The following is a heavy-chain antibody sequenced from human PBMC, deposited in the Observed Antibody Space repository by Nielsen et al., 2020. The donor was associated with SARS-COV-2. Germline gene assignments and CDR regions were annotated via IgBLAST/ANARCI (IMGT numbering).Heavy chain of an antibody. Sequence: WVRQAPGQRLEWMEWSNGGNGDSECSQNFQDRVTTTRDTSARTAYMELSSLRSEDTAVYYCATSRGSYYYDSSGYWAFDYWGQGTLVTVSS. CDR2: SNGGNGDS. D-gene: IGHD3-22*01. J-gene: IGHJ4*02. CDR3: ATSRGSYYYDSSGYWAFDY. V-gene: IGHV1-3*01.